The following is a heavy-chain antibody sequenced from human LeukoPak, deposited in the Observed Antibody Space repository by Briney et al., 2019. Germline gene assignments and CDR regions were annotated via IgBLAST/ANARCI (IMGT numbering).Heavy chain of an antibody. V-gene: IGHV3-30*18. Sequence: GGSLRLSCAASGFTFSSYGMHWVRQAPGKGLEWVAVISYDGSNKYYADSVKGRFTISRDNSKNTLYLQMNSLRAEDTAVYYCAKDTPITMIVVVNAFDIWGQGTMVTVSS. CDR1: GFTFSSYG. D-gene: IGHD3-22*01. CDR2: ISYDGSNK. CDR3: AKDTPITMIVVVNAFDI. J-gene: IGHJ3*02.